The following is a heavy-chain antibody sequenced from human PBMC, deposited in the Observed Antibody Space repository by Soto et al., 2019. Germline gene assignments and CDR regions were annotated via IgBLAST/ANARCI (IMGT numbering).Heavy chain of an antibody. J-gene: IGHJ6*03. V-gene: IGHV4-31*03. CDR2: IYYSGST. CDR1: GGSISSGGYY. CDR3: ARVYGSGSYPYFYYYYMDV. D-gene: IGHD3-10*01. Sequence: QVQLQESGPGLVKPSQTLSLTCTVSGGSISSGGYYWSWIRQHPGKGLEWIGYIYYSGSTYYNPSLKSRVTISVDTSKNQFSLKLSSVTAADTAVYYCARVYGSGSYPYFYYYYMDVWGKGTTVTVSS.